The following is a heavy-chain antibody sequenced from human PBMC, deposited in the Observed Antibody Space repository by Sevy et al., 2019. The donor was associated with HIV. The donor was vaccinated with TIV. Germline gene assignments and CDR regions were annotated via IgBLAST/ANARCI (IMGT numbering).Heavy chain of an antibody. J-gene: IGHJ4*02. Sequence: GGSLRLSCAASEFTFSSYAMNWVRQAPGKGLEWVASISGSGASTNYADSVKGRFTISRDNFENTLYLQMNNLRGEDTARYYCAKSLTEYVWQSQRYTDWGQGTLVTVS. CDR3: AKSLTEYVWQSQRYTD. V-gene: IGHV3-23*01. CDR1: EFTFSSYA. CDR2: ISGSGAST. D-gene: IGHD3-16*02.